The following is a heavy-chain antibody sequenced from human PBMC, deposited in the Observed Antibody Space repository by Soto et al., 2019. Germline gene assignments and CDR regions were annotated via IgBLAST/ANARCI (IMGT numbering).Heavy chain of an antibody. Sequence: PGESLKISCKGSGYSFTSYWIGWVRQMPGKGLEWMGIIYPGDSDTRYSPSFQGQVTISADKSISTAYLQWSSLKASDTAMYYCASSGSPSVVVPAPLDYWGQGTLVTVSS. D-gene: IGHD2-2*01. V-gene: IGHV5-51*01. CDR3: ASSGSPSVVVPAPLDY. J-gene: IGHJ4*02. CDR1: GYSFTSYW. CDR2: IYPGDSDT.